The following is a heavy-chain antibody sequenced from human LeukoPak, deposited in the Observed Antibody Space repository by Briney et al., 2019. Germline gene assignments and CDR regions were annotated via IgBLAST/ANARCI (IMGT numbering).Heavy chain of an antibody. J-gene: IGHJ4*02. Sequence: PSETLSLTCTVSGGSVSSGSYYWSWIRQPPGKGLEWIGYIYYSGCTNYNPSLKSRVTISVDTSKNQFSLKLSSVTAADTAVYYCARMYCYGSGSYYTLIDYWGQGTLVTVSS. CDR1: GGSVSSGSYY. V-gene: IGHV4-61*01. CDR3: ARMYCYGSGSYYTLIDY. CDR2: IYYSGCT. D-gene: IGHD3-10*01.